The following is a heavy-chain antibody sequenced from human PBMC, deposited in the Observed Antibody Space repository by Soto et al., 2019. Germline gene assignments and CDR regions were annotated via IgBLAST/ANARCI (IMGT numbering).Heavy chain of an antibody. CDR3: ARNTGVEMAAAVGGWFDP. D-gene: IGHD6-19*01. CDR2: IYYSGST. Sequence: QLQLQESGPGLVKPSETLSLTCTVSGGSISSSSYYWGWIRQPPGKGLEWIGSIYYSGSTYYNPSLKSRVTISVDTSKNQFSLKLSSVTAADTAVYYCARNTGVEMAAAVGGWFDPWGQGTLVTVSS. CDR1: GGSISSSSYY. V-gene: IGHV4-39*01. J-gene: IGHJ5*02.